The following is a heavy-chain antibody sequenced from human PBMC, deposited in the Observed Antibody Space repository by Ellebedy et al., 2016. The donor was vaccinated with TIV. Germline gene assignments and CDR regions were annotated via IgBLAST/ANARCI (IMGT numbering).Heavy chain of an antibody. CDR3: SRRSDFYYDGSSYYNFDY. V-gene: IGHV3-73*01. CDR1: GFMFSGSA. Sequence: PGGSLRLSCAASGFMFSGSAMHWVRQASGKGLEWVGRIRSKANNYATEYAASLKGRFTISRDDSKNTAYLQMNSLKSEDTAVYYCSRRSDFYYDGSSYYNFDYWGQGTQVTVSS. CDR2: IRSKANNYAT. D-gene: IGHD3-22*01. J-gene: IGHJ4*02.